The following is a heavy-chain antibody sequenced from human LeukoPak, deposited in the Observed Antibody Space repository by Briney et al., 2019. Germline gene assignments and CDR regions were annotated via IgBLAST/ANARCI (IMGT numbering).Heavy chain of an antibody. CDR2: IYYSGST. CDR1: GGSISSSSYY. J-gene: IGHJ4*02. D-gene: IGHD3-10*01. Sequence: SETLSLTCTVSGGSISSSSYYWGWIRQPPGKGLEWIGSIYYSGSTYYNPSLKSRVTISVDTSKNQFSLKLSSVTAADTAVYYCARVNMVRGILFDYWGQGTLVTVSS. V-gene: IGHV4-39*07. CDR3: ARVNMVRGILFDY.